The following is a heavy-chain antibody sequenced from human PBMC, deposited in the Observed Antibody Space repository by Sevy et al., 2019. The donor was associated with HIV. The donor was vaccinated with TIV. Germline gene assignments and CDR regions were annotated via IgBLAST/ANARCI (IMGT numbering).Heavy chain of an antibody. CDR2: IYPDESDI. CDR3: ARDRSSGYYDDAFDL. D-gene: IGHD3-22*01. V-gene: IGHV5-51*01. Sequence: GESLKISCKGSGYSFTSQWIGWVRQMPGKGLEWMGIIYPDESDIRYSPSFQGQVTISADKSISTAYLQWSSLKASDTAMYYCARDRSSGYYDDAFDLWGQGTMVTVSS. CDR1: GYSFTSQW. J-gene: IGHJ3*01.